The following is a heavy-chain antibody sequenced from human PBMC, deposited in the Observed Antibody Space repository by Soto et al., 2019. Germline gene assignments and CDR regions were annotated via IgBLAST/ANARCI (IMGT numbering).Heavy chain of an antibody. Sequence: SETLSLTCTVSGGSISSSSYYWGWIRQPPGKGLEWIGSIYYSGSTYYNPSLKSRVTISVDTSKNQFSLKLSSVTAADTAVYYCARHGMKEWLAFYYFDYWGQGTLVTVSS. J-gene: IGHJ4*02. CDR1: GGSISSSSYY. CDR3: ARHGMKEWLAFYYFDY. V-gene: IGHV4-39*01. D-gene: IGHD3-3*01. CDR2: IYYSGST.